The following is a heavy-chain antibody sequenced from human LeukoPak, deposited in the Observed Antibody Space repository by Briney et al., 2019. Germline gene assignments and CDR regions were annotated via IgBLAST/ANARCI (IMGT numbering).Heavy chain of an antibody. CDR3: ARGRVDILTGSDWFDP. J-gene: IGHJ5*02. CDR2: ISYDGSNK. V-gene: IGHV3-30-3*01. D-gene: IGHD3-9*01. Sequence: GGSLRLSCAASGFTFSSYAMHWVRQAPGKGLEWVAVISYDGSNKYYADSVKGRFTISRDNSRSTLYLQMNSLRAEDTAVYYCARGRVDILTGSDWFDPWGQGTLVTVSS. CDR1: GFTFSSYA.